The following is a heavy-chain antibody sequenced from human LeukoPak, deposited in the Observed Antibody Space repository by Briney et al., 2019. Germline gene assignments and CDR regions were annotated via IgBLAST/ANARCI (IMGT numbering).Heavy chain of an antibody. Sequence: PSETLSLTCTVSGGSISSGGYSWSWIRQPPGKGLEWIGYIYHSGSTYYNPSLKSRVTISVDRSKNQFSLKLSSVTAADTAAYYCARANTAMVGDAFDIWGQGTMVTVSS. J-gene: IGHJ3*02. V-gene: IGHV4-30-2*01. CDR3: ARANTAMVGDAFDI. D-gene: IGHD5-18*01. CDR1: GGSISSGGYS. CDR2: IYHSGST.